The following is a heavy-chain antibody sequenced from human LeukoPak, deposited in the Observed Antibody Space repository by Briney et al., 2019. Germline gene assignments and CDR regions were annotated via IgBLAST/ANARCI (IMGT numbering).Heavy chain of an antibody. CDR3: AREESSGSYNYFDY. CDR2: MYHNGST. V-gene: IGHV4-39*07. J-gene: IGHJ4*02. Sequence: SETLSLTCTVSGGSISSYSYYWGWIRQPPGKGLEWIGSMYHNGSTYYNPSLKSRVTISVDTSKNQFSLRLSSVTAADTAVYYCAREESSGSYNYFDYWAQGTLVTVSS. D-gene: IGHD3-10*01. CDR1: GGSISSYSYY.